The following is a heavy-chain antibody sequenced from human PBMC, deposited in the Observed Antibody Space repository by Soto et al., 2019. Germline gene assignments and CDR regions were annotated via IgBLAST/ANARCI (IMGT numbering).Heavy chain of an antibody. Sequence: SETLYLTSVVSGGSFSTYYYNWIRQSPGKGLEWIGEINHSGSNNYSPSLKSRVTMSLDTSKNQFSLKLTSVTAADTAVYYCARGGSNDWQVAFDIWGQGTMVT. CDR1: GGSFSTYY. J-gene: IGHJ3*02. D-gene: IGHD3-9*01. CDR3: ARGGSNDWQVAFDI. CDR2: INHSGSN. V-gene: IGHV4-34*01.